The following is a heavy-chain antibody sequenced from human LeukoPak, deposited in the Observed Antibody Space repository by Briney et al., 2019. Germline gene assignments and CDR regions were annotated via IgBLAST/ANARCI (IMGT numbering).Heavy chain of an antibody. D-gene: IGHD2-21*01. Sequence: ASVTVSCKASGYTXTSYGISGVRQAPGQGLEWMGWISSYNGNTNYAQKLQGRVTMTTDTSTSTAYMQLRSLRSDDTAVYYCARVKHIKLTVSDYWGQGTLVTVSS. V-gene: IGHV1-18*01. J-gene: IGHJ4*02. CDR2: ISSYNGNT. CDR3: ARVKHIKLTVSDY. CDR1: GYTXTSYG.